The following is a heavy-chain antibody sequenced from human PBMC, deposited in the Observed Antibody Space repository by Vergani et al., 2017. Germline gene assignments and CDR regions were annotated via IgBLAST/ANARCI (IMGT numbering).Heavy chain of an antibody. CDR1: GFSLSTSGVG. D-gene: IGHD3-9*01. J-gene: IGHJ4*02. CDR2: IYWNDDK. CDR3: AHTHYDILTGYYVDY. Sequence: QITLKESGPTLVKPTQTLTLTCTFSGFSLSTSGVGVGWIRQPPGKALEWLALIYWNDDKRYSPSLKSRLTITKDTSKNQVVLTMTNMDPVDTATYYCAHTHYDILTGYYVDYWGQGTLVTVSS. V-gene: IGHV2-5*01.